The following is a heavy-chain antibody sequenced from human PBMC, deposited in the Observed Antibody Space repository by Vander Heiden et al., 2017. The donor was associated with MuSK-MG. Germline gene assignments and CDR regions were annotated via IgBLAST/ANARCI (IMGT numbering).Heavy chain of an antibody. CDR1: GGSFSGYY. Sequence: QVQLQQWGAGLLRPSATLSLTCAVYGGSFSGYYWSWIRQPPGKGLEWIGEINHSGSTNYNPSLKSRVTISVDTSKNQFSLKLSSVTAADTAVYDCARGLYDNDYWGQGTLVTVSS. CDR3: ARGLYDNDY. J-gene: IGHJ4*02. CDR2: INHSGST. D-gene: IGHD3-22*01. V-gene: IGHV4-34*01.